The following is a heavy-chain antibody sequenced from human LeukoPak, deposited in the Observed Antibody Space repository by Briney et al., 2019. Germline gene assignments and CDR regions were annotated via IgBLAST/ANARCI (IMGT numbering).Heavy chain of an antibody. V-gene: IGHV3-74*01. CDR1: GFTFSSYW. CDR3: AKVIGLVDPFDY. J-gene: IGHJ4*02. D-gene: IGHD3-22*01. CDR2: IDSDGSRI. Sequence: GGSLRLSCAASGFTFSSYWMHWVRQAPGKGLVWVSRIDSDGSRISHGDSVKGRFTISRDNSKNTLYLEVNSLRADDTAVYYCAKVIGLVDPFDYWGQGTLVTVSS.